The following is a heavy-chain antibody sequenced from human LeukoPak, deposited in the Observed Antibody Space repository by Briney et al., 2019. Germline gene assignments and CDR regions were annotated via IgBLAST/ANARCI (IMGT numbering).Heavy chain of an antibody. Sequence: ASVKVSCKASGYTFTSYYMHWVRQAPGQALEWMEIINPSGRSTSYAQKFQGRVTMTRDTSTSTVYMELSSLRSEDTAVYYCARVIVGATGGDYWGQGPLVTVSS. J-gene: IGHJ4*02. D-gene: IGHD1-26*01. CDR3: ARVIVGATGGDY. CDR2: INPSGRST. V-gene: IGHV1-46*01. CDR1: GYTFTSYY.